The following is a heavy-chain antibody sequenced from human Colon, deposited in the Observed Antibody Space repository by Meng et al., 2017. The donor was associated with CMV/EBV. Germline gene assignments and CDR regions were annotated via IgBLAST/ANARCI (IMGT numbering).Heavy chain of an antibody. Sequence: SETLSLTCTVSGGSMTPYFWSWVRQPPGKPLEWIGHIHYSGTTNYNPSLESRVTISVDTSKNQFSLKLSSVTAADTAVYYCARRSPGVRWFDPWGQGTLVTVSS. CDR3: ARRSPGVRWFDP. D-gene: IGHD3-10*01. J-gene: IGHJ5*02. V-gene: IGHV4-59*12. CDR2: IHYSGTT. CDR1: GGSMTPYF.